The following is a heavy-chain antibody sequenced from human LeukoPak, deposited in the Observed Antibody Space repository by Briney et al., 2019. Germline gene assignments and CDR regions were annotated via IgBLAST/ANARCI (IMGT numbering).Heavy chain of an antibody. Sequence: SETLSLTCAVYGGSFSGYYWSWIRQPPGKGLEWIGEINHSGSTNYNPSLKSRVTISVDTSKNQLSLKLSSVTAADTAVYYCARGRGWLRPFHFDYWGQGTLVTVSS. CDR1: GGSFSGYY. J-gene: IGHJ4*02. V-gene: IGHV4-34*01. D-gene: IGHD5-12*01. CDR3: ARGRGWLRPFHFDY. CDR2: INHSGST.